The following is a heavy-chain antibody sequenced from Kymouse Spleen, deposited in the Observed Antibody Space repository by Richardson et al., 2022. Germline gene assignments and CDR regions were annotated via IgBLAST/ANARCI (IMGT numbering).Heavy chain of an antibody. CDR1: GGSFSGYY. Sequence: QVQLQQWGAGLLKPSETLSLTCAVYGGSFSGYYWSWIRQPPGKGLEWIGEINHSGSTNYNPSLKSRVTISVDTSKNQFSLKLSSVTAADTAVYYCARGGEGAGFDYWGQGTLVTVSS. CDR3: ARGGEGAGFDY. V-gene: IGHV4-34*01. D-gene: IGHD3-10*01. J-gene: IGHJ4*02. CDR2: INHSGST.